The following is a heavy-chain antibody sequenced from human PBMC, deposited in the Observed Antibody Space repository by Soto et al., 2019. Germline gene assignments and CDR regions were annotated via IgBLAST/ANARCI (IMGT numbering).Heavy chain of an antibody. CDR1: GGTFSSYA. CDR2: IIPIFVTA. J-gene: IGHJ4*02. Sequence: QVQLVQSGAEVKKPGSSVKVSCKASGGTFSSYAISWVRQAPGQGLEWMGGIIPIFVTANYAQKFQGRVTITADESTSPAYMARSSLRSEDTAVYYGARRYSSSWYGYFDYWGQGALVMVS. D-gene: IGHD6-13*01. V-gene: IGHV1-69*01. CDR3: ARRYSSSWYGYFDY.